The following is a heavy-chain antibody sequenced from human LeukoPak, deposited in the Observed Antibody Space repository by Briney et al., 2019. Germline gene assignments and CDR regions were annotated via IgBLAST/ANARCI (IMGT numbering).Heavy chain of an antibody. D-gene: IGHD3-10*01. CDR2: INHSGST. V-gene: IGHV4-34*01. CDR1: GGSFSGYY. J-gene: IGHJ4*02. CDR3: ARAMPKSLLWFGDSPVWFDY. Sequence: PSETLSLTCAVYGGSFSGYYWSWIRQPPGKGLEWIGEINHSGSTNYNPSLRSRVTISVDTSKNQFSLKLSSVTAADTAVYYCARAMPKSLLWFGDSPVWFDYWGQGTLVTVSS.